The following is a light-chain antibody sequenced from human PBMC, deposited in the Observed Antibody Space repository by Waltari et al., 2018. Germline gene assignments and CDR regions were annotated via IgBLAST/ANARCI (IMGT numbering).Light chain of an antibody. CDR3: QVWDDTTNSGV. J-gene: IGLJ3*02. CDR1: DIEPKS. V-gene: IGLV3-21*04. CDR2: YDT. Sequence: YVVTQPPSVSVAPAMTATLTCGGQDIEPKSVNWDQQTAGQAPVLVMFYDTDRPPGIPARFSGSNSGNTATLTISWVEAGDEADYHCQVWDDTTNSGVFGGGTRLTVL.